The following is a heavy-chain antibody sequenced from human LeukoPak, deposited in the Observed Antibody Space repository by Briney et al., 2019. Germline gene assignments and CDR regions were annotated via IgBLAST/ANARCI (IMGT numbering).Heavy chain of an antibody. CDR2: IKSETDGGTT. CDR1: GFTFSSYA. CDR3: TTLWFGESTFVNP. V-gene: IGHV3-15*01. J-gene: IGHJ5*02. Sequence: GGSLRLSCAASGFTFSSYAMSWVRQAPGKGLEWVGRIKSETDGGTTDYAAPVKGRFTISRDDSKNTLYLQMNSLKTGDTAVYYCTTLWFGESTFVNPWGQGTLVTVSS. D-gene: IGHD3-10*01.